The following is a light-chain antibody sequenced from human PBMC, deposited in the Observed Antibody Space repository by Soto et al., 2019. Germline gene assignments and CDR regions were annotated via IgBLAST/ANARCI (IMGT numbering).Light chain of an antibody. CDR2: DAS. J-gene: IGKJ4*01. CDR1: QSIDNY. V-gene: IGKV3-11*01. CDR3: QQRSDWPPFT. Sequence: PGERATLSCRASQSIDNYLAWYQQRPGQAPRLLIYDASNRATGIPPRFSGSGSGTDFTLTISSLEPEDFAVYYCQQRSDWPPFTFGGGTKVEIK.